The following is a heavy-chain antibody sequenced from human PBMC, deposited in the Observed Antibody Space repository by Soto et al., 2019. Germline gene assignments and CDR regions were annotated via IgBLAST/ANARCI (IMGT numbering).Heavy chain of an antibody. CDR1: VGSFSGYY. V-gene: IGHV4-34*01. D-gene: IGHD5-12*01. Sequence: PSETLSLTCAVYVGSFSGYYWSLIRQPPGKGLECIWEINHSGSTNYNPSLKSRVTISVDTSKNQFSLKLSSVTAADTAVYYGATTKRWLKRYFDYWGQGTMVTLSS. CDR3: ATTKRWLKRYFDY. CDR2: INHSGST. J-gene: IGHJ4*02.